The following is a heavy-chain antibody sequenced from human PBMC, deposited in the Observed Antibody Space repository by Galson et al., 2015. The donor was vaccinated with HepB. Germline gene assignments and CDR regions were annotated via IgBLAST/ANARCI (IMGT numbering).Heavy chain of an antibody. CDR1: GYTFTSYY. CDR2: INPSGGST. V-gene: IGHV1-46*01. Sequence: SVKVSCKASGYTFTSYYMHWVRQAPGQGLEWMGIINPSGGSTSYAQKFQGRVTMTRDTSTSTVYMELSSLRSEDTAVYYCARGGYYDFWSGYWPFDPWGRGTLVTVSS. CDR3: ARGGYYDFWSGYWPFDP. D-gene: IGHD3-3*01. J-gene: IGHJ5*02.